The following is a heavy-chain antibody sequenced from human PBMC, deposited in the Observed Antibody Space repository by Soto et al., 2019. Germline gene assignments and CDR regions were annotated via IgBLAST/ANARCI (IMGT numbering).Heavy chain of an antibody. J-gene: IGHJ4*02. Sequence: EVQLVESGGGLVQPGGSLRLSCAASGFTFGSYWMHWVRQAPGKGLVWVSRIDSEGSATGYADSVKGRFTISRDNAKNILYLQMNSLRAEDTAVYYCARGRAAMPRICDYWGQGTLVSVSS. D-gene: IGHD2-2*01. CDR1: GFTFGSYW. V-gene: IGHV3-74*01. CDR3: ARGRAAMPRICDY. CDR2: IDSEGSAT.